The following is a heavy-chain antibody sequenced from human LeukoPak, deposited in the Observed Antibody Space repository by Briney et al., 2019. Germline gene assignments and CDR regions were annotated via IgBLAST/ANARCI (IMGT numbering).Heavy chain of an antibody. Sequence: SSETLSLTCSVSGGSISSYYWSWIRQPPGKGLEWNGNMYYSGSTNYNPSLKSRVTISVDTSKIQLSLKLSSVTAADTAVYYCARDLGRWLRHDAFDIWGQGTMVTVSS. CDR2: MYYSGST. V-gene: IGHV4-59*01. CDR3: ARDLGRWLRHDAFDI. J-gene: IGHJ3*02. CDR1: GGSISSYY. D-gene: IGHD5-24*01.